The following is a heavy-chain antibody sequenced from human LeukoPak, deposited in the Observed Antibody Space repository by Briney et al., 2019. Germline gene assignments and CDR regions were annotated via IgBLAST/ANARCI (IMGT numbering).Heavy chain of an antibody. V-gene: IGHV4-31*03. CDR3: ARLHHSGGNSGALDI. CDR1: GGSISSGGYY. Sequence: SETLSLTCTVSGGSISSGGYYWSWIRQHPGKGLEWIGYIYYSGSTYYNPSLKSRFTISLDKSKKQFSLKLSTVTAADTAVYYCARLHHSGGNSGALDIWGQGTMVTVSS. CDR2: IYYSGST. D-gene: IGHD4-23*01. J-gene: IGHJ3*02.